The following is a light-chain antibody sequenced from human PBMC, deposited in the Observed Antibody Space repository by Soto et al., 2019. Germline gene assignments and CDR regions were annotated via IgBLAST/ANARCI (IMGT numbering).Light chain of an antibody. CDR3: QQYGSSPIT. CDR1: QTVNNNY. V-gene: IGKV3-20*01. J-gene: IGKJ1*01. Sequence: EIVLTQSPATLSVSPGERATLSCRASQTVNNNYLAWYQQKPGQAPRLLIYGISTRATGVPARFSGSGSGTDFTLTISRLEPEDFAVYYCQQYGSSPITFGQGTKVDIK. CDR2: GIS.